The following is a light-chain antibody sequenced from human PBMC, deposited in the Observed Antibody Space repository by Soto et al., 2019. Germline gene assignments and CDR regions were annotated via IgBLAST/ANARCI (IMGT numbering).Light chain of an antibody. CDR3: HQFGSSPLAFT. V-gene: IGKV3-20*01. Sequence: ESMLTQSPGTLSLSPGERATLSCRASQSVSTRYLAWYQQKPGQAPRLLIYGASIRAAGIPDRFSGSGSGTYFTLTISRLEPEYFAVYYCHQFGSSPLAFTFGQGTKLEI. CDR2: GAS. J-gene: IGKJ2*01. CDR1: QSVSTRY.